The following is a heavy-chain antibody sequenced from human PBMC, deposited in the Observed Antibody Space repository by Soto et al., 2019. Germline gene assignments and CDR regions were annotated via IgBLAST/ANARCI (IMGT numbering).Heavy chain of an antibody. J-gene: IGHJ4*02. Sequence: EVQLLESGGDLVQPGGSLRLSCAASGFTFSSFAMSWVRQAPGKGLEWVSRVFGHGGGPDYADSVMGRFTISRDNSKNTLFLQMSSLRVDDTAIYYCAKMRGMEVWDYSLDYWGQGTLVTVSS. V-gene: IGHV3-23*01. CDR3: AKMRGMEVWDYSLDY. D-gene: IGHD2-21*01. CDR2: VFGHGGGP. CDR1: GFTFSSFA.